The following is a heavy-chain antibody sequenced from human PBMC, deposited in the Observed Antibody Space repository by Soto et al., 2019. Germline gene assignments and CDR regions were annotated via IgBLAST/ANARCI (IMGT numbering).Heavy chain of an antibody. V-gene: IGHV3-23*01. D-gene: IGHD2-8*01. CDR1: GFNFGSYG. Sequence: EVQLLESGGGLVQPGGSLRLSCSASGFNFGSYGMSWVRQAPGKGLEWVSGLTASGLNTYYTDSVKGRFTISRDNSRNTVYLQMRGLRVEDTAVFHCAKGLGNAKEVWGQGTTVTVSS. CDR3: AKGLGNAKEV. J-gene: IGHJ6*02. CDR2: LTASGLNT.